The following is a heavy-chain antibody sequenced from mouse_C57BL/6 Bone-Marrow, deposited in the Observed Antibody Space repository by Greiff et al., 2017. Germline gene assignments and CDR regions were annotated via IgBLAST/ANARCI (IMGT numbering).Heavy chain of an antibody. V-gene: IGHV5-9*01. D-gene: IGHD2-5*01. CDR1: GFTFSSYT. J-gene: IGHJ2*01. Sequence: DVKLVESGGGLVKPGGSLKLSCAASGFTFSSYTMSWVRQTPEKRLEWVATISGGGGNTYYPDCVKGRFTISRDNAKNNLYLQISSLRAEDTALYYCARHDSNYWGQGTTLTVSS. CDR2: ISGGGGNT. CDR3: ARHDSNY.